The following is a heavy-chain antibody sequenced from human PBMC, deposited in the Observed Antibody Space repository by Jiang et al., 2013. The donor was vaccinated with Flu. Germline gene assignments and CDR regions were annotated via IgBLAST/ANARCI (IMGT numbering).Heavy chain of an antibody. Sequence: QLLESGGGLVQPGGSLRLSCAASGFTFSSYAMSWVRQAPGKGLEWVSAISGSGGSTYYADSVKGRFTISRDNSKNTLYLQMNSLRAEDTAVYYCASKGLGNFKSYYFDYWGQGTLVTVSS. CDR3: ASKGLGNFKSYYFDY. J-gene: IGHJ4*02. V-gene: IGHV3-23*01. CDR1: GFTFSSYA. CDR2: ISGSGGST. D-gene: IGHD2/OR15-2a*01.